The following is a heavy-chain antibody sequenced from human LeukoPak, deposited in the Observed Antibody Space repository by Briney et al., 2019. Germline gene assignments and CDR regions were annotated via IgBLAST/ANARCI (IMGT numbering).Heavy chain of an antibody. J-gene: IGHJ5*02. V-gene: IGHV4-59*01. D-gene: IGHD1-26*01. Sequence: SETLSLTCTVSGGSISSYYWSWIRQPPGKGLEWIGYIYYSGSTNYNPSLKSRVTISVDTSKNQFSLKLSSVTAADTAVYYCARGRMGAPINWFDPWGQGTLVTFSS. CDR1: GGSISSYY. CDR2: IYYSGST. CDR3: ARGRMGAPINWFDP.